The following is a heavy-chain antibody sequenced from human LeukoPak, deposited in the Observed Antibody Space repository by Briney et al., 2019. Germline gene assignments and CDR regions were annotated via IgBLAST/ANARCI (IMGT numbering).Heavy chain of an antibody. J-gene: IGHJ4*02. V-gene: IGHV3-23*01. D-gene: IGHD6-13*01. CDR3: AKEGWYSSSWIDY. Sequence: GGSLRLSCAASGFTVSSNYMSWVRQAPGKGLEWVSAISGSGGSTYYADSVKGRFTISRDNSKNTLYLQMNSLRAEDTAVYYCAKEGWYSSSWIDYWGQGTLVTVSS. CDR1: GFTVSSNY. CDR2: ISGSGGST.